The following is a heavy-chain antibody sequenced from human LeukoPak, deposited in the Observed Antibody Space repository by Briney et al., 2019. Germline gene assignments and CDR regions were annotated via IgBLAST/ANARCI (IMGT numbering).Heavy chain of an antibody. Sequence: GGSLRLSCAASGFTFRNCWMSWVRQAPGEGLEWVANIRPDGSQKYYVDSARGRFTISRDNAKSSLYLQMSSLRPEDTATYYCARDFQPRYCSSSSCSPAWGQGTTVTVSS. CDR1: GFTFRNCW. CDR3: ARDFQPRYCSSSSCSPA. V-gene: IGHV3-7*03. J-gene: IGHJ6*02. D-gene: IGHD2-2*01. CDR2: IRPDGSQK.